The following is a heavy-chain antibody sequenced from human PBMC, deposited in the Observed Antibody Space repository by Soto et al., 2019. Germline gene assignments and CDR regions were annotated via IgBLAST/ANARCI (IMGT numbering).Heavy chain of an antibody. CDR3: ARDERKELWVEGLNAMDV. D-gene: IGHD5-18*01. Sequence: QIQLVQSGPEVKKPGASVKVSCKASGYTFTTYGISWVRQAPGQGLEWMGWISGYNGQTNYAQKFRGRVTITTDTSTGTAYMEMRSLRSDDTATYYCARDERKELWVEGLNAMDVWGQGTTVTVSS. J-gene: IGHJ6*02. CDR2: ISGYNGQT. CDR1: GYTFTTYG. V-gene: IGHV1-18*01.